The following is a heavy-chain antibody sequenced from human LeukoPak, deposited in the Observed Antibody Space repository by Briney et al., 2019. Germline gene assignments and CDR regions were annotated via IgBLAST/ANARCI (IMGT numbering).Heavy chain of an antibody. CDR3: ARPRAYSGYDSHH. CDR2: ISSSSSTI. D-gene: IGHD5-12*01. Sequence: GGSLRLSCAASGFTFSSYSMNWVRQAPGKGLEWVSYISSSSSTIYYADSVKGRFTISRDNAKNSLYLQMNSLRAEDTAVYYCARPRAYSGYDSHHWGQGTLVTVSS. CDR1: GFTFSSYS. J-gene: IGHJ5*02. V-gene: IGHV3-48*01.